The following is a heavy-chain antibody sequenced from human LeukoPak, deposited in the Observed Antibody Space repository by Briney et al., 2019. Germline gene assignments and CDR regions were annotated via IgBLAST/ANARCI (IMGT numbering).Heavy chain of an antibody. CDR1: GGSIRSYY. V-gene: IGHV4-59*01. D-gene: IGHD2-15*01. J-gene: IGHJ4*02. CDR3: ARAPKRYCSGGSCYTYYFDY. Sequence: SETLSLTCTVSGGSIRSYYWSWLRQPPGKGLEWIGYIYYSGSTNYNASLKSRVTISVDTSKNQFSLKLSSVTAADTAVYYCARAPKRYCSGGSCYTYYFDYWGQGTLVTVSS. CDR2: IYYSGST.